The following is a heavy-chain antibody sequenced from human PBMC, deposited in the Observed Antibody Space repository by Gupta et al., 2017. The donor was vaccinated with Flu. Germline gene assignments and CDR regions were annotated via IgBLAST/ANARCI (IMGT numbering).Heavy chain of an antibody. CDR3: ASSGTYYDSYFDY. Sequence: QVQLVQSGAEVKKPGSSVTVSCKASGGTFRSYAISWVRQAPGQGLEWMGGIMAIFGTANYAQKFQGRVTITADESTNTAYMELSSLRFEDAAVYYCASSGTYYDSYFDYWGQGTLVTVSS. CDR2: IMAIFGTA. CDR1: GGTFRSYA. D-gene: IGHD1-26*01. V-gene: IGHV1-69*01. J-gene: IGHJ4*02.